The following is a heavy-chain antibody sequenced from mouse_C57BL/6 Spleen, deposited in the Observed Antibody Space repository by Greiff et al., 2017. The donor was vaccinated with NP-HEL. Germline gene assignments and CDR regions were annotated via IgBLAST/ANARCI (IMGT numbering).Heavy chain of an antibody. D-gene: IGHD4-1*01. Sequence: VQLQQSGAELARPGASVKLSCTASRYTFTSYGISWVKQRTGQGLEWIGEIYPRSGNTYSTEKFKGKATLTADKSSSTAYMELRSLTSEDSAVYFCARQPGRDFDVWGTGTTVTVSS. V-gene: IGHV1-81*01. J-gene: IGHJ1*03. CDR3: ARQPGRDFDV. CDR2: IYPRSGNT. CDR1: RYTFTSYG.